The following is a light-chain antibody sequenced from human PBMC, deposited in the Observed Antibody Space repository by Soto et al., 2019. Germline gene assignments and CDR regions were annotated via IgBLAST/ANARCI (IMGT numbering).Light chain of an antibody. V-gene: IGKV3-20*01. J-gene: IGKJ2*01. CDR2: GAS. CDR3: QQYGISPPYT. CDR1: QSVSSTY. Sequence: EIVLTQSPGTLSLSPGERATLSCRASQSVSSTYLAWYQQKPGQAPRLLIYGASSRTTGIPDRFSGSGSGTDFPLTISRLEPEDFAVYYCQQYGISPPYTFGQGTKVELK.